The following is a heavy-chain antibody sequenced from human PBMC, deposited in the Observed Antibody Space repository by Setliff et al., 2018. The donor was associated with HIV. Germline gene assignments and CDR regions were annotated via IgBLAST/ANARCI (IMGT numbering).Heavy chain of an antibody. CDR1: GTSFSDHY. Sequence: SETLSLTCSVYGTSFSDHYWSWVRQTPGKGLEWIGEMNQSGTTNYNPSLKSRVTMSIDTSERQFSLKLTSVTAADTAVYYCVRWYYCVSGACYRADYWGQGTMVIVSS. CDR2: MNQSGTT. D-gene: IGHD2-21*02. CDR3: VRWYYCVSGACYRADY. V-gene: IGHV4-34*01. J-gene: IGHJ4*02.